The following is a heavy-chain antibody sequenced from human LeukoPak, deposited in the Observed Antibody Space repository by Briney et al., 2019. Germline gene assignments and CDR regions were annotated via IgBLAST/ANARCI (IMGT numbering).Heavy chain of an antibody. CDR3: ARWSVGATLDY. V-gene: IGHV3-20*01. J-gene: IGHJ4*02. CDR2: INWNGGST. CDR1: GFTFSTYS. Sequence: GGSLRLSCAASGFTFSTYSMNWVRQAPGKGLEWVSGINWNGGSTGYADSVKGRFTISRDNAKNSLYLQMNSLRAEDTALYHCARWSVGATLDYWGQGTLVTVSS. D-gene: IGHD1-26*01.